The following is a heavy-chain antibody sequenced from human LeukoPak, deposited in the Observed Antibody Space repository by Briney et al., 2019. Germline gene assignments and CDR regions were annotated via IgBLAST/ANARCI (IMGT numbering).Heavy chain of an antibody. CDR3: ARHHAHYLYYMAV. CDR1: DDSITTSSYY. CDR2: VYYTGTT. Sequence: PSETLSLTCTVSDDSITTSSYYWGWIRQPPGKGLEWIGSVYYTGTTYYNPSLKSRVSISVDTSKNQFSLRLNSPTATDTAVYFCARHHAHYLYYMAVWGRGTTVIVSS. V-gene: IGHV4-39*01. J-gene: IGHJ6*03.